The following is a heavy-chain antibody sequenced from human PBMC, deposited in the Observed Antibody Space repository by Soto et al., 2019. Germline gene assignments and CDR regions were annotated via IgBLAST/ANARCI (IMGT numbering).Heavy chain of an antibody. J-gene: IGHJ5*02. Sequence: QVQLVQSGSEVKNPGASVKVSCKASGYTFLGYYIHCVRQAPGQGLEWMGRINPRSGDTTYAQKFQGRLTMTRDTSISTAYMELSSLRSDDTAVYYCGRDGVGATTLGWFDPWGQGSLVTVSS. D-gene: IGHD1-26*01. CDR3: GRDGVGATTLGWFDP. CDR2: INPRSGDT. CDR1: GYTFLGYY. V-gene: IGHV1-2*06.